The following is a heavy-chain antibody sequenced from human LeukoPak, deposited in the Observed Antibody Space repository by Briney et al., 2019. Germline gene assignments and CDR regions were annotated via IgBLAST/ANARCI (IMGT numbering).Heavy chain of an antibody. J-gene: IGHJ6*02. D-gene: IGHD3-10*01. CDR2: INHSGST. CDR3: ARGAGVVRPRYDMDV. Sequence: PSETLSLTCAVYGGSFSGYYWSWIHQPPGKGLEWIGEINHSGSTNYNPSLKSRVTISVDTSKNQFSLKLSSMTAADTAVYYCARGAGVVRPRYDMDVWGQGTTVTVSS. CDR1: GGSFSGYY. V-gene: IGHV4-34*01.